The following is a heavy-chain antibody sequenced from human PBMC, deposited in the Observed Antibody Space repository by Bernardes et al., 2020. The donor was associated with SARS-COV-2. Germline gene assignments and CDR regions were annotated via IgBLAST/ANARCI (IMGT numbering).Heavy chain of an antibody. Sequence: GALRLSCAASGFTFSTYAMSWVRQTPGKGLVWVSRMNEDGSITDYADSVKGRFTISRDNAKNTLYLQMNSLRVEDTAVYYCARDFGGNSDYWGQGTLVTVSS. CDR1: GFTFSTYA. CDR2: MNEDGSIT. CDR3: ARDFGGNSDY. V-gene: IGHV3-74*01. J-gene: IGHJ4*02. D-gene: IGHD2-15*01.